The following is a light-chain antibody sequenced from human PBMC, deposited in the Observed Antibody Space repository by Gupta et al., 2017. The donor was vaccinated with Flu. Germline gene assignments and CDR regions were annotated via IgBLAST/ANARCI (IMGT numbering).Light chain of an antibody. CDR3: EKDNSASWT. Sequence: DIQMTQSPSSLSASLGDRVTITCRASQGISNYLAWYQQKPGKVPKLLIYAAATLQSGVPSRFSGSGSGTDFALTINSLQAGDVATYYCEKDNSASWTFGQGTKVEIK. V-gene: IGKV1-27*01. CDR2: AAA. CDR1: QGISNY. J-gene: IGKJ1*01.